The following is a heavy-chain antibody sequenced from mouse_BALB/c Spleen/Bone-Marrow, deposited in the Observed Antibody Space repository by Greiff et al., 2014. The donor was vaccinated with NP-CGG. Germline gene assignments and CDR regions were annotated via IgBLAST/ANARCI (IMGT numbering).Heavy chain of an antibody. CDR3: ARITTATGAMDY. CDR1: GFSLTTYG. V-gene: IGHV2-9*02. D-gene: IGHD1-2*01. J-gene: IGHJ4*01. Sequence: QVQLKESGPGLVAPSQSLSITCTVSGFSLTTYGVHWVRQPPGKGLEWLGVLWADGSTNYNSALMSRLSISKDNSKSQVFLKMNSLQTDDTAMYYCARITTATGAMDYWGQGTQSPSPQ. CDR2: LWADGST.